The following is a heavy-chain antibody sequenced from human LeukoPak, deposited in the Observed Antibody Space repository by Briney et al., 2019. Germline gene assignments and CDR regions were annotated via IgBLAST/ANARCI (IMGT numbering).Heavy chain of an antibody. J-gene: IGHJ4*02. V-gene: IGHV3-11*04. Sequence: GGFLRLSCAASGFTFIDYYMNWIRQAPGKGLEWVSYISSSGSTIYYADSVKGRFTISRDNAKNSLYLQMNSLRAEDTAVYYCARAVGGVVVPAALYLDYWGQGTLVTVSS. CDR1: GFTFIDYY. CDR3: ARAVGGVVVPAALYLDY. CDR2: ISSSGSTI. D-gene: IGHD2-2*01.